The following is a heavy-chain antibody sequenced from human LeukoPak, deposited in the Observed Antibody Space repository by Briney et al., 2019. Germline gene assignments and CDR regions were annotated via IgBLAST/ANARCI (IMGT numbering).Heavy chain of an antibody. D-gene: IGHD3-16*02. CDR1: GFTFSSYS. J-gene: IGHJ4*02. Sequence: GGSLRLSCAASGFTFSSYSMNWVRQAPGKGLEWVSSISSSSSYIYYADSVKGRFTISRDNAKNSLYLQMNSMRAEDTAVYYCARADYDYVWGSYRQYYFDYWGQGTLVTVSS. CDR3: ARADYDYVWGSYRQYYFDY. CDR2: ISSSSSYI. V-gene: IGHV3-21*01.